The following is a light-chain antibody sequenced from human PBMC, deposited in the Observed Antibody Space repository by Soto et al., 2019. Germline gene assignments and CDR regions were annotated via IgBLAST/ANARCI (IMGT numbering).Light chain of an antibody. J-gene: IGKJ1*01. Sequence: IQMTQSPSSLSASLGDRVTITCRASERISNYLNWYQQRPGKAPKLLIYAASSLQSGVPSRFSVSGSGTDFTLTIFSLQTEDFATYYCQQTYSSPWTFGQGTKVEIK. CDR3: QQTYSSPWT. CDR1: ERISNY. V-gene: IGKV1-39*01. CDR2: AAS.